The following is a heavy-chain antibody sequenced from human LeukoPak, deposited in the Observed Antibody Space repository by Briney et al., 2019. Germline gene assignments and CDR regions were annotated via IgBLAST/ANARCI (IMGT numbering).Heavy chain of an antibody. V-gene: IGHV4-4*02. CDR3: ARSSSSWFRWFDP. D-gene: IGHD6-13*01. CDR1: GGSISSSNW. CDR2: INHSGST. Sequence: PSETLSLTCAVSGGSISSSNWWSWVRQPPGKGLEWIGEINHSGSTNYNPSLKSRVTISVDTSKNQFSLKLSSVTAADTAVYYCARSSSSWFRWFDPWGQGTLVTVSS. J-gene: IGHJ5*02.